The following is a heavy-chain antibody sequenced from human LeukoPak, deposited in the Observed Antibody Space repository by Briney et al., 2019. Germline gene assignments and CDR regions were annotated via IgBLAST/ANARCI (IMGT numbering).Heavy chain of an antibody. J-gene: IGHJ4*02. V-gene: IGHV1-46*01. CDR1: GYTFTIYY. CDR2: INPSGGST. CDR3: ARRGLLYYDSSGYRLRTIYYFDY. D-gene: IGHD3-22*01. Sequence: ASVKVSCKASGYTFTIYYMHWVRQAPGQGLEWMGIINPSGGSTSYAQKFQGRVTMTRDTSTSTVYMELSSLRSEDTAVYYCARRGLLYYDSSGYRLRTIYYFDYWGQGTLVTVSS.